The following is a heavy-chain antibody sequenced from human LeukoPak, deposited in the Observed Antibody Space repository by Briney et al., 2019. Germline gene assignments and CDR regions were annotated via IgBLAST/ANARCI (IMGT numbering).Heavy chain of an antibody. D-gene: IGHD3-10*01. Sequence: NPSETLSLTCTVSGGSISSYYWSWIRQPPGKGLEWIGYIYYSGSTNYNPSLKSRVTISVDTSKNQFSLKLSSVTAADTAVYYCARHEYYYSFDYWGQGTLVTVSS. J-gene: IGHJ4*02. CDR1: GGSISSYY. CDR3: ARHEYYYSFDY. V-gene: IGHV4-59*08. CDR2: IYYSGST.